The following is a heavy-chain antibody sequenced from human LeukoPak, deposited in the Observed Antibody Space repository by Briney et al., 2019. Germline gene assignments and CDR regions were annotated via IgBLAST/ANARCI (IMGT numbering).Heavy chain of an antibody. D-gene: IGHD4-17*01. CDR3: ARVGDLTVTPDY. CDR2: IYTSGST. CDR1: GGSISSGSYY. V-gene: IGHV4-61*02. J-gene: IGHJ4*02. Sequence: SQTLSLTCTVSGGSISSGSYYWSWIRQPAGKGLEWIGRIYTSGSTNYNPSLKSRVTISVDTSKNQFSLKLSSVTAADTAVYYCARVGDLTVTPDYWGQGTLVTVSP.